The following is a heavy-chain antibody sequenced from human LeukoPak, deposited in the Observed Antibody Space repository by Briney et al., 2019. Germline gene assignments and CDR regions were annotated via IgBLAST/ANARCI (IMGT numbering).Heavy chain of an antibody. CDR1: GFTVSSNY. CDR2: IYSGGST. D-gene: IGHD6-13*01. J-gene: IGHJ4*02. CDR3: AKDTPDNFAAGTHPSQDY. V-gene: IGHV3-66*01. Sequence: GGSLRLSCAASGFTVSSNYMSWVRQAPGKGLEWVSVIYSGGSTYYADSVKGRFTISRDNSKNTLYLQMNSLRAEDTAVYYCAKDTPDNFAAGTHPSQDYWGQGTLVTVSS.